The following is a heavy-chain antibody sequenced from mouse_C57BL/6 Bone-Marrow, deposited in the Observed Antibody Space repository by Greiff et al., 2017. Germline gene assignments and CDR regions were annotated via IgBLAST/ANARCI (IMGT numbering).Heavy chain of an antibody. CDR1: GFTFSSYG. CDR2: ISSGGSYT. Sequence: EVLLVESGGDLVKPGGSLKLSCAASGFTFSSYGMSWVRQTPDKRLEWVASISSGGSYTYYPDSVKGRFTISRENAKNTLYLQMSSLKSEDTAMYYCARQEGYFDVWGTGTTVTVSS. J-gene: IGHJ1*03. CDR3: ARQEGYFDV. V-gene: IGHV5-6*01.